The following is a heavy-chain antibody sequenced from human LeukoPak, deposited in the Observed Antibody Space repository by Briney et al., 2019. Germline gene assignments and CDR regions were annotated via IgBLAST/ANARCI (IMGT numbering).Heavy chain of an antibody. Sequence: GGSLRLSCAASGFTFSDCYMSWIRQAPGKGLEWVSYISSSGSTIYYADSVKGRFTISRDNAKNTLYLQMNSLRTEDTALYYCAKVYGYSFHSWGQGTLVTVSS. CDR3: AKVYGYSFHS. CDR1: GFTFSDCY. J-gene: IGHJ4*02. V-gene: IGHV3-11*01. CDR2: ISSSGSTI. D-gene: IGHD4-17*01.